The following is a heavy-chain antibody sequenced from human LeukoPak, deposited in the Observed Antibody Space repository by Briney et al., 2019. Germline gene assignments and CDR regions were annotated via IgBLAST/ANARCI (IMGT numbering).Heavy chain of an antibody. D-gene: IGHD2-15*01. CDR3: AREGYCSGGSCGSLDC. V-gene: IGHV3-21*01. CDR2: ISSSSSYI. J-gene: IGHJ4*02. Sequence: PGGSLRLSCAASGFTFSSYSMNWVRQAPGKGLEWVSSISSSSSYIYYADSVKGRFTISRDNAKNSLYLQMNSLRAEDTAVYYCAREGYCSGGSCGSLDCWGQGTLVTVSS. CDR1: GFTFSSYS.